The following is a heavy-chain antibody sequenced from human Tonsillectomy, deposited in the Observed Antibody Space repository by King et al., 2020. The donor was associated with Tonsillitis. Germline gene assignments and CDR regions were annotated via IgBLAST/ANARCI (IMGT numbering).Heavy chain of an antibody. CDR2: IKQDGSEK. Sequence: VQLVESGGGLVQPGGSLRLSCAVSGFTLSSYWMTWVRQALGKGLEWVANIKQDGSEKYYVDSVKGRFTISRDNAKNSLYLQINSLRAEDTAVYYCARDRGAFDIWGQGTMVTVSS. D-gene: IGHD3-10*01. J-gene: IGHJ3*02. CDR1: GFTLSSYW. CDR3: ARDRGAFDI. V-gene: IGHV3-7*03.